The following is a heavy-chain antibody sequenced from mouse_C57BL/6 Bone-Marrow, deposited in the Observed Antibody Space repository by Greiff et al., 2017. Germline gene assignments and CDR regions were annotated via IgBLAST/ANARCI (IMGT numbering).Heavy chain of an antibody. Sequence: VQLQQSGAELARPGASVKMSCKASGYTFISYTMPWVKQRPGQGLEWIGYINPRSGYTKSNQKFKDKATLTADKSSSTAYMQLSSLTSEESAVYYCARRSYDYGFAYWGQGTLVTVSA. CDR1: GYTFISYT. CDR2: INPRSGYT. CDR3: ARRSYDYGFAY. J-gene: IGHJ3*01. D-gene: IGHD2-4*01. V-gene: IGHV1-4*01.